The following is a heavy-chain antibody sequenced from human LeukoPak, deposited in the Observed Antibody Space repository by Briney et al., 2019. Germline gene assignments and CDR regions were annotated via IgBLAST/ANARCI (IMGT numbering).Heavy chain of an antibody. D-gene: IGHD2-21*02. Sequence: SETLSLTCTVSGASITSDIFYWNWIRQSPGKGLEWIGAIHNSRGTSYNPSLESRLTISVDPSENKFFLKMTSVTDADTATYYCGKVGGDTNSWGQGTLVTVSS. CDR3: GKVGGDTNS. CDR2: IHNSRGT. CDR1: GASITSDIFY. V-gene: IGHV4-30-4*01. J-gene: IGHJ4*02.